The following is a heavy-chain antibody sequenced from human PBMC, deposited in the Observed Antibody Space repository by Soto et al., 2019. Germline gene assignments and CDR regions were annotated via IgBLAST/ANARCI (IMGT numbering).Heavy chain of an antibody. CDR3: ARDGGRHSGGIDY. Sequence: QVQLGQSGAELKKPGSSVKVSCKAPGGTFSSYSINWVRQAPGQGLEWMGEIIPIFGTANYAQKFQGRVTITADESTSTAYMELSSLRSEDTAVYYCARDGGRHSGGIDYWGQGTLVTVSS. CDR1: GGTFSSYS. CDR2: IIPIFGTA. V-gene: IGHV1-69*01. J-gene: IGHJ4*02. D-gene: IGHD1-26*01.